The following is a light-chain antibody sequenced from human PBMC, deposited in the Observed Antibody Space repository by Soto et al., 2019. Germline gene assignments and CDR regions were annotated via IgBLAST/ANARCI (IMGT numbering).Light chain of an antibody. CDR1: QSVSSH. CDR3: QQYNNWPTIT. J-gene: IGKJ5*01. V-gene: IGKV3D-15*01. CDR2: GAS. Sequence: IVLTQSPGTLSLSPGERRALSCRASQSVSSHYVAWYQQKPGQPPRLXXSGASTRANGTPDRFRSSGSGTELTLTISSLQSEDFAVYYCQQYNNWPTITFGQGTRLEIK.